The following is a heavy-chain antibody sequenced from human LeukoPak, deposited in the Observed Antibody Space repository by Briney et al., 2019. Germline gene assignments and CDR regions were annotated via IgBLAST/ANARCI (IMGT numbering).Heavy chain of an antibody. CDR3: ARDQETYYDILTGSNFDY. Sequence: GASVKVSCKASGYTFTGYYIHWVRQAPGQGLEWMGWIDPNTGGTHYAQKFQGRVTMTRDTSIGTAYMQLSGLTFDDTAVYYCARDQETYYDILTGSNFDYWGQGTLVTVSS. CDR2: IDPNTGGT. D-gene: IGHD3-9*01. V-gene: IGHV1-2*02. J-gene: IGHJ4*02. CDR1: GYTFTGYY.